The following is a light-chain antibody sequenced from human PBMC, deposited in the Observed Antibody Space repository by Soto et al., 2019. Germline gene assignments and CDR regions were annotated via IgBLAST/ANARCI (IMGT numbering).Light chain of an antibody. CDR1: QSISSY. V-gene: IGKV1-39*01. J-gene: IGKJ2*01. CDR2: TAS. CDR3: QQSYRTPYT. Sequence: DIQMTQSPSSLSASVGDRVTITCRASQSISSYLNWYQQKPGKAPKLLIYTASSLQSGVPSRFTESGYGKDFTLNISSLQPEDFATCYCQQSYRTPYTFGQGTKLEIK.